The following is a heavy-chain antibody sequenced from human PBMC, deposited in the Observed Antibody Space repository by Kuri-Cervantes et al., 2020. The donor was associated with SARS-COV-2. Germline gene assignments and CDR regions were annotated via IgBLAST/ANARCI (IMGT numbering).Heavy chain of an antibody. D-gene: IGHD2-2*03. CDR3: AKEGLGHCSTTSCYPDS. CDR2: ISGSGGST. CDR1: GFTFSSYA. Sequence: GGSLRLSCAASGFTFSSYAMSWVRQAPGKGLEWASAISGSGGSTYYADSVKGRFTISRDNSKNTLYLQMNSLTADDTAVYYCAKEGLGHCSTTSCYPDSWGQGTLVTVSS. V-gene: IGHV3-23*01. J-gene: IGHJ5*01.